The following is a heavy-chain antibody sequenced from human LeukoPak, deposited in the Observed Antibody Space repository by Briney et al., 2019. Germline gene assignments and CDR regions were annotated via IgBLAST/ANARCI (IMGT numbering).Heavy chain of an antibody. Sequence: AGGSLRLSCAASGFTVSNNYMSWVRQAPGKGLEWVSVIYSSGGTYYADSVKGRFTISRDNSKNTLYLQMNSLSAEDTAVYYCARDSSGPLYWGQGTLVTVSS. D-gene: IGHD6-19*01. V-gene: IGHV3-66*01. CDR1: GFTVSNNY. J-gene: IGHJ4*02. CDR3: ARDSSGPLY. CDR2: IYSSGGT.